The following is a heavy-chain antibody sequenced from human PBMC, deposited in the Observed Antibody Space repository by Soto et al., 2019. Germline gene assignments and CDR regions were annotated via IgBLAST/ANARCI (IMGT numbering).Heavy chain of an antibody. Sequence: GGSLRLSCAASGFTFSSYGMHWVRQAPGRGLEWVAVISYDGSNKYYADSVKGRFTISRDNSKNTLYLQMNSLRAEDTAVYYCARGNLGYCSGGSCWRDYYGMDVWGQGTTVTVSS. CDR1: GFTFSSYG. CDR2: ISYDGSNK. V-gene: IGHV3-30*03. CDR3: ARGNLGYCSGGSCWRDYYGMDV. D-gene: IGHD2-15*01. J-gene: IGHJ6*02.